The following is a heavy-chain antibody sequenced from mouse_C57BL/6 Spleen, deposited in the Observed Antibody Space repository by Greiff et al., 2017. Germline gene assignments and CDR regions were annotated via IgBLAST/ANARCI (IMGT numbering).Heavy chain of an antibody. CDR3: ARSPRSSYAMDY. CDR1: GYSFTDYN. CDR2: INPNYGTT. Sequence: LMEPGASVKISCKASGYSFTDYNMNWVKQSNGKSLEWIGVINPNYGTTSYNQKFKGKATLTVDQSSSPAYMQLNSLTSEDSAVYYCARSPRSSYAMDYWGQGTSVTVSS. V-gene: IGHV1-39*01. J-gene: IGHJ4*01. D-gene: IGHD1-1*01.